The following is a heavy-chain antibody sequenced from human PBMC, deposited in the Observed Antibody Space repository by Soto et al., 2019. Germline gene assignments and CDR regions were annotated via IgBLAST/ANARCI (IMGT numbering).Heavy chain of an antibody. D-gene: IGHD2-2*01. CDR2: ISAYNGNK. J-gene: IGHJ5*02. V-gene: IGHV1-18*01. CDR1: GYTFNTYG. Sequence: QIHLVQSGAEVKKPGASVKVSCKASGYTFNTYGVNWVRQAPGQGLEWMGWISAYNGNKNYAQKFQGRVTMTTDTTTSTADMGLRSLRSDDTAVYYCARHLFRYCSHISCYGGFDPRGQGTLVTVSS. CDR3: ARHLFRYCSHISCYGGFDP.